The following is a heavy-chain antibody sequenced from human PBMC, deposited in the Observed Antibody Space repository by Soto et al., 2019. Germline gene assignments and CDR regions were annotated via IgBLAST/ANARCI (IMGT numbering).Heavy chain of an antibody. J-gene: IGHJ4*02. CDR1: GFTFSSYA. CDR3: ARDGIAAADSYFDY. V-gene: IGHV3-30-3*01. CDR2: ISYDGSNK. Sequence: QVQLVESGGGVVQPGRSLRLSCAASGFTFSSYAMHWVRQAPGKGLEWVAVISYDGSNKYYADSVKGRFTISRDNSKNTLDRQMNSLTAEETAVYYCARDGIAAADSYFDYWGQGTLVTFSS. D-gene: IGHD6-13*01.